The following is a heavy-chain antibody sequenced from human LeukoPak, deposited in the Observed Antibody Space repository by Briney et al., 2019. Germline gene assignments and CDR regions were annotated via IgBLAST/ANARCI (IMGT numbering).Heavy chain of an antibody. D-gene: IGHD2-8*01. CDR1: GYTFTGHY. CDR3: AGRRYCTNGVCSDFDY. V-gene: IGHV1-2*02. Sequence: GASVKVSCKASGYTFTGHYMHWVRQAPGQGLEWMGWINPNSGGTNYAQKFQGRVTMTRDTSISTAYMELSRLRSDDTAVYYCAGRRYCTNGVCSDFDYWGQGTLVTVSS. J-gene: IGHJ4*02. CDR2: INPNSGGT.